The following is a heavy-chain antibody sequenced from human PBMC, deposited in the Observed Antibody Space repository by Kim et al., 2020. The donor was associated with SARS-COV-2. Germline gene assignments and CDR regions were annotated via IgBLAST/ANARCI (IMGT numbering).Heavy chain of an antibody. CDR1: GFTFSSYA. D-gene: IGHD4-17*01. J-gene: IGHJ6*02. V-gene: IGHV3-30-3*01. Sequence: GRSLRLSCAASGFTFSSYAMHWVRQAPGKGLEWVAVISYDGSNKYYADSVKGRFTISRDNSKNTLYLQMNSLRAEDTAVYYCARGDYGDYVSYYYYGMDVWGQGTTVTVSS. CDR3: ARGDYGDYVSYYYYGMDV. CDR2: ISYDGSNK.